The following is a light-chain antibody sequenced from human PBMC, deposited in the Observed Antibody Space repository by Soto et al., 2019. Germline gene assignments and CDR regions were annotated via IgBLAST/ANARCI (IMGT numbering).Light chain of an antibody. Sequence: EIVMTQSPATLSVSPGERVTLSCRASQSVSSNFAWYQQKPGQAPRLLIYGASTRATGIPARFSGGGSGTEFTVTISSLQSEDFAVYYCQQYNNWPMTFGQGTKVDIK. V-gene: IGKV3-15*01. J-gene: IGKJ1*01. CDR2: GAS. CDR1: QSVSSN. CDR3: QQYNNWPMT.